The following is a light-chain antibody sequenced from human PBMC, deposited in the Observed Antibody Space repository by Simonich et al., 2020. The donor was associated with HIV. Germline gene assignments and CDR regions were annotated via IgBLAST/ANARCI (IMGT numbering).Light chain of an antibody. J-gene: IGLJ3*02. CDR2: KDS. V-gene: IGLV3-25*03. CDR1: ALPKQY. Sequence: SYELTQPPSLSVSPGQTARITCSGDALPKQYAYWYQQKPGQAPVVVKYKDSGRPSGIHERFSGSSSGTTVTLTISGVQAEDEADYYCQSADSSGTYRVFGGGTKLTVL. CDR3: QSADSSGTYRV.